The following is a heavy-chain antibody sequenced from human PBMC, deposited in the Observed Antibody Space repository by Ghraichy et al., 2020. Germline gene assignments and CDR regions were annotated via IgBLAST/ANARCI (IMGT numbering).Heavy chain of an antibody. V-gene: IGHV4-59*08. CDR3: ARHGGGSYWYGYYFDY. J-gene: IGHJ4*02. D-gene: IGHD1-26*01. CDR1: GGSISSYY. Sequence: SETLSLTCTVSGGSISSYYWSWIRQPPGKGLEWIGYIYYSGSTNYNPSLKSRVTISVDTSKNQFSLKLSSVTAADTAVYYCARHGGGSYWYGYYFDYWGQGTLVTVSS. CDR2: IYYSGST.